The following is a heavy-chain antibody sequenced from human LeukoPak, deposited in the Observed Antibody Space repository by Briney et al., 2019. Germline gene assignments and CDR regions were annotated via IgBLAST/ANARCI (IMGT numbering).Heavy chain of an antibody. D-gene: IGHD5-12*01. J-gene: IGHJ4*02. Sequence: ETLSLTCAVYGGSFSGYYWSWVRQAPGKGLEWVGRIKTKTDGGTSDYATPVKSRFTISRDDSKNTLYLQMNSLKTEDTAVYYCATGIVEMATISEYWGQGTLVTVSS. V-gene: IGHV3-15*01. CDR2: IKTKTDGGTS. CDR1: GGSFSGYY. CDR3: ATGIVEMATISEY.